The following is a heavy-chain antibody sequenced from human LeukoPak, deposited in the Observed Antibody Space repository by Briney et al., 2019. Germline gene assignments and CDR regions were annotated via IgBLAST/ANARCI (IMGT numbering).Heavy chain of an antibody. CDR2: MNPNSGNT. CDR3: ARGNYDGYYFDY. CDR1: GYTFTSYD. J-gene: IGHJ4*02. D-gene: IGHD4-23*01. Sequence: GASVKVSCKASGYTFTSYDMNWVRQTTGQGLEWMGWMNPNSGNTDFAQKFQGRVTMTRNTSISKAYMELSSLRSEDTAVYYCARGNYDGYYFDYWGQGTLVTVSS. V-gene: IGHV1-8*01.